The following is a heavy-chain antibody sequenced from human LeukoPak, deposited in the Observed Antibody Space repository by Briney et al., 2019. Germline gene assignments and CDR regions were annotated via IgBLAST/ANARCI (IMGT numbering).Heavy chain of an antibody. CDR2: IYPGDSDT. V-gene: IGHV5-51*01. CDR1: GYSLTSYW. D-gene: IGHD5-12*01. CDR3: ARRNSGYDAALTDAFDI. J-gene: IGHJ3*02. Sequence: GESLQISCQGSGYSLTSYWIGWVRLMPGKGMEWMGIIYPGDSDTRYSPSFQGQVTISADKSISTAYLQWSSLKASDTAMYYCARRNSGYDAALTDAFDIWGQGTMVTVSS.